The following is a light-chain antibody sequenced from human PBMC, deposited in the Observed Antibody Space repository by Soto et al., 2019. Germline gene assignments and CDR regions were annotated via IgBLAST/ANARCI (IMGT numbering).Light chain of an antibody. V-gene: IGKV3-11*01. CDR3: QQRGGWPLT. J-gene: IGKJ4*01. CDR1: QGVGRF. CDR2: DAS. Sequence: EIVLTQSPATLSLSPGERAALSCRASQGVGRFLAWYQQKPGQAPRLLIYDASNRATGIPVRFSGSGSVTDFTLAIDNLEPEDFAVYYCQQRGGWPLTFGGGTKVEIK.